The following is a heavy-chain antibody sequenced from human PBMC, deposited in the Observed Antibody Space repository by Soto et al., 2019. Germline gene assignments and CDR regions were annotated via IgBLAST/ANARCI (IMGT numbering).Heavy chain of an antibody. Sequence: SETLSLTCAVYGGSFSGFYWSWIRQPPGKGLEWIGEINHSGSTNYNPSLKSRVTISVDTSKNQFSLKLSSVTAADTAVYYCARQGALLRFLEWLLQDAFDIWGQGTMVTVSS. V-gene: IGHV4-34*01. CDR1: GGSFSGFY. D-gene: IGHD3-3*01. CDR3: ARQGALLRFLEWLLQDAFDI. J-gene: IGHJ3*02. CDR2: INHSGST.